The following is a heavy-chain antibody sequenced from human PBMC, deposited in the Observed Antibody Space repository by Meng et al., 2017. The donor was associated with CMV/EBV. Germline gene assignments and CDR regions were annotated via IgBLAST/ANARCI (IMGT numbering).Heavy chain of an antibody. J-gene: IGHJ4*02. CDR1: GFTFSSYE. CDR3: ARQNGGYDSSGYYYDFDY. V-gene: IGHV3-48*03. CDR2: ISSSGSTI. D-gene: IGHD3-22*01. Sequence: GGSLRLSCAASGFTFSSYEMNWVRQAPGKGLEWVSYISSSGSTIYYADSVKGRFTISRDNAKNSLYLQMNSLRAEDTAVYYCARQNGGYDSSGYYYDFDYWGQGTLVTVSS.